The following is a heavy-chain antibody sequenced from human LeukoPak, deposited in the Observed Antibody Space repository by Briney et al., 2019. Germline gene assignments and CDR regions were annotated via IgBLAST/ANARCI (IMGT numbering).Heavy chain of an antibody. CDR2: INPDSGGT. CDR1: GYTFTGYY. D-gene: IGHD3-10*01. V-gene: IGHV1-2*02. CDR3: ARLGSGSYSQNFDY. J-gene: IGHJ4*02. Sequence: GVSVKVSCKASGYTFTGYYMHWVRQAPGQGLEWMGWINPDSGGTNYAQKFQGRVTMTRDTSISTAYMELSRLRSDDTAVYYCARLGSGSYSQNFDYWGQGTLVTVSS.